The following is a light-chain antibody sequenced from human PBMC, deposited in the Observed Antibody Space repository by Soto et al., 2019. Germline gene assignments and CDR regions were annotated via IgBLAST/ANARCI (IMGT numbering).Light chain of an antibody. Sequence: DIQMTQSPSCLSSSVGYIFTIAGGAGQSISSWFAWYQQKPWKAPKLLIYTASNLESGVPSRFRGSGSGTESTLTITSLQPDDFATYYCQQYNSQSTFGQGIKVDIK. CDR3: QQYNSQST. CDR1: QSISSW. V-gene: IGKV1-5*03. CDR2: TAS. J-gene: IGKJ1*01.